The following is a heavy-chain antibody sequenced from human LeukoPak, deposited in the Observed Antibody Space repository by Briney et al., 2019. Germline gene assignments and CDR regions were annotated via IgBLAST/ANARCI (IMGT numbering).Heavy chain of an antibody. Sequence: SVKVSCKASGGTFSSYAISWVRQAPGQGLEWMGGIIPIFGTANYVQKFQGRVTITADESTSTAYMELSSLRSEDTAVYYCARDPSGSSSRSPDWFDPWGQGTLVTVSS. V-gene: IGHV1-69*13. CDR1: GGTFSSYA. CDR3: ARDPSGSSSRSPDWFDP. CDR2: IIPIFGTA. J-gene: IGHJ5*02. D-gene: IGHD3-10*01.